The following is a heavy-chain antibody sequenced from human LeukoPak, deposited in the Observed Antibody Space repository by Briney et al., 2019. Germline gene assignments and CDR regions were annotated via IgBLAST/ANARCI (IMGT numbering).Heavy chain of an antibody. V-gene: IGHV4-34*01. CDR3: VRTRRTRLRNRDNDFWSRYSNYYYYYMDV. D-gene: IGHD3-3*01. CDR1: GGSFSGYY. Sequence: SETLSLTCAVYGGSFSGYYWNWIRQPPGKGLEWIGEINHSGSTNYNPSLKSRVTISVATSKNQFSLKLSSVTAADTAVYYCVRTRRTRLRNRDNDFWSRYSNYYYYYMDVWGKGTTVTVSS. CDR2: INHSGST. J-gene: IGHJ6*03.